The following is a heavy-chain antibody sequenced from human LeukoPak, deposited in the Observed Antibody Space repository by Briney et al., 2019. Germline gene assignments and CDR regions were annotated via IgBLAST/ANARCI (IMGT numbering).Heavy chain of an antibody. CDR2: ISSSSTTI. Sequence: GGSLGLSCAASGFIFSSYSMKWVRQAPGKGLEWVSYISSSSTTIYYADSVKGRFTISRDNAKNSLYLQMNSLRAEDTAVYYCTRDGRAAAAGYYYYYYMDVWGKGATVTISS. CDR3: TRDGRAAAAGYYYYYYMDV. V-gene: IGHV3-48*01. CDR1: GFIFSSYS. D-gene: IGHD6-13*01. J-gene: IGHJ6*03.